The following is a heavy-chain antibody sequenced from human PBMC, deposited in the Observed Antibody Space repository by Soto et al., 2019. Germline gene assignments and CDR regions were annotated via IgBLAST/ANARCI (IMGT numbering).Heavy chain of an antibody. CDR2: IYYSGST. CDR1: GGSISSGGYY. CDR3: AGVRGVNWFDP. D-gene: IGHD3-10*01. V-gene: IGHV4-31*03. Sequence: QVQLQESGPGLVKPSQTLSLTCTVSGGSISSGGYYWSWIRQHPGKGLEWIGYIYYSGSTYYNPSLRSRVTISVDTSKTQFSLQLSSVTAADTAVYYCAGVRGVNWFDPWGQGTLVTVSS. J-gene: IGHJ5*02.